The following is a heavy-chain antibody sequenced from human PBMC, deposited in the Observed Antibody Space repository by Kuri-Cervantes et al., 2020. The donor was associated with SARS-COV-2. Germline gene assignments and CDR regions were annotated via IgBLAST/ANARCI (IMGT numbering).Heavy chain of an antibody. CDR1: GYTFTSYD. CDR2: MNPNSGNT. CDR3: ARDGRTADYDFWSGYAFRRERVNYYYYMDV. Sequence: ASVKVSCKASGYTFTSYDINWVRQATGQGLEWMGWMNPNSGNTGYAQKFQGRVTITTDESTSTAYMELSSLGSEDTAVYYCARDGRTADYDFWSGYAFRRERVNYYYYMDVWGKGTTVTVSS. D-gene: IGHD3-3*01. V-gene: IGHV1-8*03. J-gene: IGHJ6*03.